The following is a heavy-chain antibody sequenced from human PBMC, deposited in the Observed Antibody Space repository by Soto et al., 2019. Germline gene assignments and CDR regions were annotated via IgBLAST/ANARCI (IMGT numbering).Heavy chain of an antibody. CDR2: IGPSSSYT. J-gene: IGHJ4*02. D-gene: IGHD2-8*01. CDR1: GFTFSDYY. Sequence: GGSLRLSCAASGFTFSDYYMSWIRQAPGKGLEWVSYIGPSSSYTNYADSVKGRFTISRDNAKNSLYLQMNSLRAEDTAVYYCARVVRLMLYSDYWGQGTLVTVSS. V-gene: IGHV3-11*06. CDR3: ARVVRLMLYSDY.